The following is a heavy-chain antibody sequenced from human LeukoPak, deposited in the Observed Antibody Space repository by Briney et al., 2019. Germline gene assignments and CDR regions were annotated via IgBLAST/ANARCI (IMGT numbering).Heavy chain of an antibody. J-gene: IGHJ4*02. CDR2: IKQDGSEK. CDR1: GFTFSSYW. Sequence: GGSLRLSCAASGFTFSSYWMSWVRQAPGKGLEWVANIKQDGSEKYYVDSVKGRFTISRDNAKNSLYLQMNSLRAEDTAVYYCAGPMGPATIFGFDYWGQGTLVTVSS. V-gene: IGHV3-7*01. D-gene: IGHD2-2*01. CDR3: AGPMGPATIFGFDY.